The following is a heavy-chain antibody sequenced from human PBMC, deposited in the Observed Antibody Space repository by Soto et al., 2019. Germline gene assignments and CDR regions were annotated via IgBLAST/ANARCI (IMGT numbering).Heavy chain of an antibody. V-gene: IGHV3-74*01. CDR2: INIDGSST. Sequence: GGSLRLSCAASGFTFSSYWMHWVRQAPGKGLVWVSRINIDGSSTSYADSVKGRFTISRDNAKNTLYLQMNSLRAEDTAVYYCAREPSYYDFWSGYPPAGAFDIWGQGTMVTVSS. CDR3: AREPSYYDFWSGYPPAGAFDI. CDR1: GFTFSSYW. D-gene: IGHD3-3*01. J-gene: IGHJ3*02.